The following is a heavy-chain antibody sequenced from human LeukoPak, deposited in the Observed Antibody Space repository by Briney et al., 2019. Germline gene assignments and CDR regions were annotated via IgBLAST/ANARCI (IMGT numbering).Heavy chain of an antibody. Sequence: GGSLRLSCAASGFTFSSYGMHWVRQAPGKGLEWVAVISYDGSNKYYADSVKGRFTISRDNSKNTLYLQMNSLRAEDTAVYYCAKDSLPRLAYCGGGCCSLYNWFDPWGQGTLVTVSS. V-gene: IGHV3-30*18. D-gene: IGHD2-21*02. CDR1: GFTFSSYG. J-gene: IGHJ5*02. CDR2: ISYDGSNK. CDR3: AKDSLPRLAYCGGGCCSLYNWFDP.